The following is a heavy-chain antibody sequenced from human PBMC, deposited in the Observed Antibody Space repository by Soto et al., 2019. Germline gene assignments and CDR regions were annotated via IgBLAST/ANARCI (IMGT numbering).Heavy chain of an antibody. Sequence: QITLKESGPTLVKFTQTLTQTCTFSGFSLSTSGVGVRWIRQPPGKPLEWLALIYWDDDNRYSPSLKSRLTVTMDTSRNQVVLTMTNMDPVDTATYYCAHGPYSSHRGTFDYWGQGTLVTVSS. CDR3: AHGPYSSHRGTFDY. D-gene: IGHD6-13*01. V-gene: IGHV2-5*02. J-gene: IGHJ4*02. CDR2: IYWDDDN. CDR1: GFSLSTSGVG.